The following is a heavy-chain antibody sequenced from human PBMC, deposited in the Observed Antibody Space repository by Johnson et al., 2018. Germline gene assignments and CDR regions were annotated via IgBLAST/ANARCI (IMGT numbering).Heavy chain of an antibody. Sequence: VQLVESGGGLVQPAGSLRLSCAASGFTFSTYSMNWVRQAPGKGLEWVSYISSSSSNIYYADSVKGRFTISRDNAKNSLYLQMNSLGAEDTAVYYCARVQINDFWSGYRRYYYYYMDVWGTGTTVTVSS. J-gene: IGHJ6*03. D-gene: IGHD3-3*01. CDR1: GFTFSTYS. V-gene: IGHV3-48*01. CDR2: ISSSSSNI. CDR3: ARVQINDFWSGYRRYYYYYMDV.